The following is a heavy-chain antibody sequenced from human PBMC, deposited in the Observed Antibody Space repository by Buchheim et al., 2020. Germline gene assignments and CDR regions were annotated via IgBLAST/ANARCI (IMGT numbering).Heavy chain of an antibody. D-gene: IGHD2-15*01. CDR2: ISYDGSNK. Sequence: QVQLVESGGGVVQPGRSLRLSCAASGSTFSSCGMHWVRQTPGKRLEWVAAISYDGSNKYYADSVKGRFTISRDNSKNTLYLQMSSLRAEDTAVYYCAKDRSAVVVFVTLIDHWGQGTL. CDR3: AKDRSAVVVFVTLIDH. V-gene: IGHV3-30*18. J-gene: IGHJ4*02. CDR1: GSTFSSCG.